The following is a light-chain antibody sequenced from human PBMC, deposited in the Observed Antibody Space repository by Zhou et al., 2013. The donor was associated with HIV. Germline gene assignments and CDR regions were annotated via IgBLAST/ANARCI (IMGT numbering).Light chain of an antibody. Sequence: IDMTQSPSTLSASVGDRITITCRASQSISSWLAWYQQKPGKAPNLLIFKASTLKSGVPSRFSGSGSGTDFTLTISSLQPEDFATYYCQQANSFPITFGQGTRLEIK. CDR1: QSISSW. CDR2: KAS. J-gene: IGKJ5*01. CDR3: QQANSFPIT. V-gene: IGKV1-5*03.